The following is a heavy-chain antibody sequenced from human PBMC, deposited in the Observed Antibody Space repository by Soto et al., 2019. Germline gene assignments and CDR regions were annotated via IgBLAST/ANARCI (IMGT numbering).Heavy chain of an antibody. D-gene: IGHD1-26*01. CDR1: GGSVSSGSYY. V-gene: IGHV4-61*01. CDR2: IYYSGST. J-gene: IGHJ6*02. CDR3: ARDHPPCPRRPWEVGLDV. Sequence: QVQLQESGPGLVKPSETLSLTCTVSGGSVSSGSYYWSWIRQPPGKGLEWIGYIYYSGSTNYNPSLKSRVTISVDTSKNQFAQKLSSVTAADTAVYYCARDHPPCPRRPWEVGLDVWGQGTTVTVSS.